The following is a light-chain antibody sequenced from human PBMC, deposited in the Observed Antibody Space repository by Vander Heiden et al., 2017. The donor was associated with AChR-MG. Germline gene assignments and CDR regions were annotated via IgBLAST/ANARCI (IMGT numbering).Light chain of an antibody. CDR3: VLYMSSGIWV. CDR1: SGSVSTTYY. V-gene: IGLV8-61*01. J-gene: IGLJ2*01. Sequence: QTVLTQAPSLSLSPGGTVTLTCGLSSGSVSTTYYPSWYQQTPGPDPLMLSYRTNSRSSGVPDRRSGSILGTTEALTITAAQADDESYSDCVLYMSSGIWVFGGGTKLTVL. CDR2: RTN.